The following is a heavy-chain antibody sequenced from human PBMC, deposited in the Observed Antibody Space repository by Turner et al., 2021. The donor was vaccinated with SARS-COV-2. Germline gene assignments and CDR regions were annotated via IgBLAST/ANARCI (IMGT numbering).Heavy chain of an antibody. D-gene: IGHD6-19*01. V-gene: IGHV4-39*01. CDR3: ASPGGNSGWFFAYDI. CDR2: IYYSGST. J-gene: IGHJ3*02. Sequence: QLQLQESGPGLVKPSETLSLTCTVSGGSISSSSYYWGWIRQPPGKGLEWIGSIYYSGSTYYNPSLKSRVTISVDTSKNQFSLKLNSVTAADTAVYYCASPGGNSGWFFAYDIWGQGTMGTVSS. CDR1: GGSISSSSYY.